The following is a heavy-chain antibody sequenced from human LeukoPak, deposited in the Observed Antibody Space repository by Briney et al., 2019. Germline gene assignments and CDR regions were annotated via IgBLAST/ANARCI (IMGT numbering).Heavy chain of an antibody. CDR3: ARGEYFDSRGYGHWYFDL. D-gene: IGHD3-22*01. J-gene: IGHJ2*01. CDR1: TFTSTTLD. Sequence: GGSRTPACHAYTFTSTTLDMHCVSPTKGKGLEWVSVITSAGDTYYPDSVKGRFTISRENGSNSLNLHMNSLRAGDTAVYYCARGEYFDSRGYGHWYFDLWGRGALLTVSS. CDR2: ITSAGDT. V-gene: IGHV3-13*01.